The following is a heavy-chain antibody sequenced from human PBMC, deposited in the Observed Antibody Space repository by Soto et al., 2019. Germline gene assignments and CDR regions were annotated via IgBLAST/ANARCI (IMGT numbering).Heavy chain of an antibody. V-gene: IGHV3-23*01. Sequence: LRLSCAASGFTFSSYAMSWVRQAPGKGLEWVSAISGSGGSTYYADSVKGRFTISRDNSKNTLYLQMNSLRAEDTAVYYCAKAKAFPYYYGMDVWGQGTTVTVSS. CDR1: GFTFSSYA. CDR2: ISGSGGST. J-gene: IGHJ6*02. CDR3: AKAKAFPYYYGMDV.